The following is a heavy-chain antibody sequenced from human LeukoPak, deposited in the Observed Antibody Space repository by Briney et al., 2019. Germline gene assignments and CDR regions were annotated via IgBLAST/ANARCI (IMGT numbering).Heavy chain of an antibody. D-gene: IGHD2-2*01. J-gene: IGHJ6*02. V-gene: IGHV3-21*01. CDR3: ARGYCSSTSCPNGMDV. CDR1: GFTFSSYS. CDR2: ISSSSSYI. Sequence: GGSLRLSCAASGFTFSSYSMNWVRQAPGKGLEWVSSISSSSSYIYYADSVKGRFTISRDNAKNSLYLQMNSLRAKDTAVYYCARGYCSSTSCPNGMDVWGQGTTVTVSS.